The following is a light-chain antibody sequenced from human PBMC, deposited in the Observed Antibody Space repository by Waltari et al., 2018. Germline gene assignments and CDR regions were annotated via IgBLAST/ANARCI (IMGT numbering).Light chain of an antibody. CDR1: QSISIN. CDR3: QQFNDWPRT. Sequence: TQSPATLSVSQGERATLSCRASQSISINMVWYQQRPGQAPRLLIYEASMRATDIPARFSGSGSGTEFTLTISSVQSEDAAVYYCQQFNDWPRTFGQGTKVEIK. CDR2: EAS. J-gene: IGKJ1*01. V-gene: IGKV3-15*01.